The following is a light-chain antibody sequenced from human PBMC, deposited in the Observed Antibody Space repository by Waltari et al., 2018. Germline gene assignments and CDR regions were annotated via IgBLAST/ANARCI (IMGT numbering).Light chain of an antibody. V-gene: IGKV3-20*01. Sequence: IVLTQSPGTLSLSQGERSTLPCRASQRVSRTLAWYQQKPGQAPRLLIYDASSRATGIPDRFSGSGSGTDFSLTISRLEPEDFAVYYCQKYGTLPATFGQGTKVEIK. CDR1: QRVSRT. CDR3: QKYGTLPAT. CDR2: DAS. J-gene: IGKJ1*01.